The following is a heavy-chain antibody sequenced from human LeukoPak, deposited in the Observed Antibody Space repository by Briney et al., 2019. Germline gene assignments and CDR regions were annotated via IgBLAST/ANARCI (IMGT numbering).Heavy chain of an antibody. J-gene: IGHJ3*02. D-gene: IGHD2-2*01. V-gene: IGHV3-7*01. CDR1: GFTFTSHA. CDR3: AWYCSTTTCYVDI. Sequence: PGGSLRLSCAASGFTFTSHAMNWVREAPGKGPEWVASIRQDASEKYYVDSVKGRFTISRDNPKNSLYLQVNSLRAEDTAVYYCAWYCSTTTCYVDIWGQGTMVTVSS. CDR2: IRQDASEK.